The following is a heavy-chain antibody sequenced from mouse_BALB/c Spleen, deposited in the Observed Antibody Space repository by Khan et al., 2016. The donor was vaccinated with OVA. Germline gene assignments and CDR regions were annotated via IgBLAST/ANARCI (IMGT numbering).Heavy chain of an antibody. V-gene: IGHV9-3-1*01. CDR1: GYTFTNYG. D-gene: IGHD4-1*02. CDR3: ARANSYWYLDV. CDR2: INTYTGQP. Sequence: QIQLVQSGPEPKNRGETVNISCNSSGYTFTNYGTIWVKHAPGKGLKRRGWINTYTGQPTYADDFKGRFALSLETSASTAYLQLNNLKSEDAATYFWARANSYWYLDVWGAGTTVTVSS. J-gene: IGHJ1*01.